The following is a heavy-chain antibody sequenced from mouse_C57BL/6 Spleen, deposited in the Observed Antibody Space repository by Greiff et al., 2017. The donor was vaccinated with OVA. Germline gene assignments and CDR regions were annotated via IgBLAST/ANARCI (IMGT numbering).Heavy chain of an antibody. CDR1: GFTFSSYT. D-gene: IGHD2-10*01. CDR2: ISGGGGNT. J-gene: IGHJ2*01. CDR3: ARHPTMKYYFDY. Sequence: EVQLVESGGGLVKPGGSLKLSCAASGFTFSSYTMSWVRQTPEKRLEWVATISGGGGNTYYPDSVKGRFTISRDNAKNTLYLQMSSLRSEDTALYYWARHPTMKYYFDYWGQGTTLTVAS. V-gene: IGHV5-9*01.